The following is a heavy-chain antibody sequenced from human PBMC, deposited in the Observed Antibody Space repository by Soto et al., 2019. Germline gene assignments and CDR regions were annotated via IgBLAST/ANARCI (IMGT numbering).Heavy chain of an antibody. CDR3: AKFLGYCSGGSCYSGVHDYYYGMDV. V-gene: IGHV3-23*01. J-gene: IGHJ6*02. CDR2: ISGSGGST. D-gene: IGHD2-15*01. Sequence: GGSLRLSCAASGFTFSSYAMSWVRQAPGKGLEWVSAISGSGGSTYYADSVKGRFTISRDNSKNTLYLQMNSLRAEDTAVYYCAKFLGYCSGGSCYSGVHDYYYGMDVWGQGTTVTVSS. CDR1: GFTFSSYA.